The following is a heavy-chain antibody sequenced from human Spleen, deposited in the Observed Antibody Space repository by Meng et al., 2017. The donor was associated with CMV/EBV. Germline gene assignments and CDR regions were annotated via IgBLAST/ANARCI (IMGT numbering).Heavy chain of an antibody. V-gene: IGHV4-34*01. Sequence: SQTLSLTCAVYGGSFSGYYWGWIRQPPGKGLEWIGSIYYSGSTYYNSSLKSRVTISVDTSKNQFSLKLRSVTAADTAVYYCARVKVISAFDIWGQGTKVTVSS. J-gene: IGHJ3*02. CDR1: GGSFSGYY. D-gene: IGHD2-21*01. CDR2: IYYSGST. CDR3: ARVKVISAFDI.